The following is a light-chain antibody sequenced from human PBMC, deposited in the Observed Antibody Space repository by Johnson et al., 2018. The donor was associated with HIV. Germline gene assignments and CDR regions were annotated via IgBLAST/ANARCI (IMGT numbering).Light chain of an antibody. CDR1: SSNIGNNY. Sequence: QSVLTQPPSVSAAPGQKVTISCSGSSSNIGNNYVSWYQQLPGTAPKLLIYDNNKRPSGIPDRFSGSKSGTSATLGITGLQTGDEADYYCGTWDSSLSAGPLQVFGTGTKGTVL. V-gene: IGLV1-51*01. CDR2: DNN. CDR3: GTWDSSLSAGPLQV. J-gene: IGLJ1*01.